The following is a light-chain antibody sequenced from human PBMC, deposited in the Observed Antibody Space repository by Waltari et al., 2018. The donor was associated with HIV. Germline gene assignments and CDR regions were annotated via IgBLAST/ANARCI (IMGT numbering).Light chain of an antibody. J-gene: IGLJ2*01. Sequence: QSALTQPASVSGSPGQSITISCTGTSSAVGSYNLVSRYQQHPGKAPKLMIYEVSKRPAGVCNRCSGSKSGNTASLTISGLQAEDEADYYCCSYAGSSTFRVFGGGTKLTVL. V-gene: IGLV2-23*02. CDR1: SSAVGSYNL. CDR2: EVS. CDR3: CSYAGSSTFRV.